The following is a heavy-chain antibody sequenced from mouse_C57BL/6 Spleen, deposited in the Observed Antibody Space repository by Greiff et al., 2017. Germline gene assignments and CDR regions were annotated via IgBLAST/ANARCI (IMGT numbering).Heavy chain of an antibody. CDR3: ASRDYDRDFDV. CDR1: GYTFTSYW. Sequence: VQLQQPGAELVMPGASVKMSCKASGYTFTSYWLTWVKQRPGQGLEWIGDIYPGSGSTNYNEEFKSKATMTVDTSCSTASMQLGSLASEDSAVCYCASRDYDRDFDVWGKGTTVTVSS. CDR2: IYPGSGST. V-gene: IGHV1-55*01. J-gene: IGHJ1*03. D-gene: IGHD2-4*01.